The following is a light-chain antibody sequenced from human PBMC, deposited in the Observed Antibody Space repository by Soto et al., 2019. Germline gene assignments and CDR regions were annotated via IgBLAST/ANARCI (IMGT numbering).Light chain of an antibody. CDR3: SSYTSSSIVI. J-gene: IGLJ2*01. Sequence: QSVLTQPASVSGSPGQSIAISCTGTSSDVGGYDYVSWYQQHPGKAPKLMIYEVTNRPSGVSTRFSGSKSGNTASLTISGLQAEDESHYYCSSYTSSSIVIFGGGTKLTVL. CDR2: EVT. V-gene: IGLV2-14*01. CDR1: SSDVGGYDY.